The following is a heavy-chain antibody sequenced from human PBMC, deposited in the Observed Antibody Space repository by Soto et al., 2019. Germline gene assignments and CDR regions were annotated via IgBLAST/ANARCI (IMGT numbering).Heavy chain of an antibody. D-gene: IGHD2-15*01. CDR3: ATDRGSSPFDY. CDR1: GFTFSIYG. CDR2: IWDDGSNK. J-gene: IGHJ4*02. Sequence: QVQLVESGGGVVQPGRSLTLSCAASGFTFSIYGMHWVRQAPGKGLEWVAVIWDDGSNKIYADSVKGRFTISRDNSRNILYLEMNSLRAEDTAVYYCATDRGSSPFDYWGRGTLVTVSS. V-gene: IGHV3-33*03.